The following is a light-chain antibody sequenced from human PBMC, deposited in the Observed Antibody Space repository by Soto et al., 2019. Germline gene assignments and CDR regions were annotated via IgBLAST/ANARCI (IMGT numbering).Light chain of an antibody. CDR3: QQYNSYLT. V-gene: IGKV1-39*01. Sequence: DIQMTQSPSSLSASVGDRFTITCRSSQSISSYLNWYQQKPGKAPNLLIYASSSLQSGVPSRFSGSGSGTEFTLTISSLQPDDFATYYCQQYNSYLTFGQGTKVDIK. CDR2: ASS. CDR1: QSISSY. J-gene: IGKJ1*01.